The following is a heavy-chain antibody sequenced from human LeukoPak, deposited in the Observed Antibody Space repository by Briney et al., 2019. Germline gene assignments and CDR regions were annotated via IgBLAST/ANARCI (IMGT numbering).Heavy chain of an antibody. Sequence: GASVKVSCKASGGTFSSYTISWVRQAPGQGLEWMGRIIPILGIANYEQKFQGRVTITADKSTSTAYMELSSLRSEDTAVYYCARSEVLWSGYGGSLDYWGQGTLVTVSS. CDR2: IIPILGIA. CDR3: ARSEVLWSGYGGSLDY. V-gene: IGHV1-69*02. J-gene: IGHJ4*02. D-gene: IGHD3-3*01. CDR1: GGTFSSYT.